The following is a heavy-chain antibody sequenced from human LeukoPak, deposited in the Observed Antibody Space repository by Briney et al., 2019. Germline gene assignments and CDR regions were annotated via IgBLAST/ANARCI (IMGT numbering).Heavy chain of an antibody. CDR3: ARGNLHSCYSL. J-gene: IGHJ4*02. CDR2: INHSGSA. Sequence: ASETLSLTCAVYGGSFSGYYWSWIRQPPGKGLEWIGEINHSGSANYNPSLKCRVTISVDTSKTQFSRKLSSVTAADTAVYYCARGNLHSCYSLWGQGTLVTVSS. D-gene: IGHD2-15*01. CDR1: GGSFSGYY. V-gene: IGHV4-34*01.